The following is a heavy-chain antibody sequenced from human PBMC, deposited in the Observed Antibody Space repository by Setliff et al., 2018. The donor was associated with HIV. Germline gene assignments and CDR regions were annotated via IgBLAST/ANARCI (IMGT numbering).Heavy chain of an antibody. V-gene: IGHV4-4*07. CDR2: IYGSGTI. D-gene: IGHD7-27*01. Sequence: LTCTVSGASVSTYYWSWIRQPAGKGLEWIGRIYGSGTINYNPYLKSRVIMSVDTSKNVFSLKLTSLTAADTAVYYCARSLGITYFDLWGRGTLVTVSS. CDR1: GASVSTYY. J-gene: IGHJ2*01. CDR3: ARSLGITYFDL.